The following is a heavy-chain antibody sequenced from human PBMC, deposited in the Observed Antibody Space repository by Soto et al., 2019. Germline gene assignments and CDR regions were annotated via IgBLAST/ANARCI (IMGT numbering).Heavy chain of an antibody. CDR2: IIPIFGTA. Sequence: QVQLVQSGAEVQKPGSSVKVSCKASGGTFSSYAISWVRQAPGQGLEWMGGIIPIFGTANYAQKFQGRVTITADESTSTAYMELSSLRSEDTAVYYCVRELGRPSAGGDGGVAVAGISWGQGTLVTVSS. CDR3: VRELGRPSAGGDGGVAVAGIS. V-gene: IGHV1-69*01. J-gene: IGHJ4*02. CDR1: GGTFSSYA. D-gene: IGHD6-19*01.